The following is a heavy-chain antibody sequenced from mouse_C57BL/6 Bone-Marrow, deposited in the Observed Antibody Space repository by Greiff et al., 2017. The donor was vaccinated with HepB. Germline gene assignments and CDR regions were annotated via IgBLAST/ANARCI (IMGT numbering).Heavy chain of an antibody. CDR1: GYTFTSYW. CDR3: ARSEGLRRDY. J-gene: IGHJ2*01. V-gene: IGHV1-64*01. Sequence: VQLQQPGAELVKPGASVKLSCKASGYTFTSYWMHWVKQRPGQGLEWIGMIHPNSGSTNYNEKFKSKATLTVDNSSSTAYMQLSSLTSEDSAVSYCARSEGLRRDYWGQGTTLTVSS. CDR2: IHPNSGST. D-gene: IGHD2-4*01.